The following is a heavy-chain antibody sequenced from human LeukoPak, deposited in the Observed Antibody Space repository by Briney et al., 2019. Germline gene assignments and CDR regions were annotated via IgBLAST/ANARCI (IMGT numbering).Heavy chain of an antibody. CDR1: GYTFTGYY. D-gene: IGHD1-26*01. CDR2: INPNSGGT. J-gene: IGHJ4*02. V-gene: IGHV1-2*02. Sequence: ASVKVSCKASGYTFTGYYMHWVRQAPGQGLEWMGWINPNSGGTNYAQKFKGRVTMTRDTSISTAYMELSRLRSDDTAVYYCARVVGWELSLGYFDYWGQGTLVTVSS. CDR3: ARVVGWELSLGYFDY.